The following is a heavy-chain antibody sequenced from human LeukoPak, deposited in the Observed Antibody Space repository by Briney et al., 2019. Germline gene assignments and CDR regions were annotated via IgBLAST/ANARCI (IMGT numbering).Heavy chain of an antibody. CDR3: ARVAGTPHPYYYYGMDV. V-gene: IGHV5-51*01. CDR2: IYPGDSDT. Sequence: PGESLKISCKGSGYSFTSYWIGWVRQMPGKGLEWMGIIYPGDSDTRYSPSFQGQVTISADKSISTAYLQWSSLKASDTAMYYCARVAGTPHPYYYYGMDVWGQGTTVTVSS. J-gene: IGHJ6*02. CDR1: GYSFTSYW. D-gene: IGHD6-19*01.